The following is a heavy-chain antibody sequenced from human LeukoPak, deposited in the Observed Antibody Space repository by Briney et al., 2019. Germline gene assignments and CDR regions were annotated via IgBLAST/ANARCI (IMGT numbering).Heavy chain of an antibody. Sequence: NYXNWVRQAPGKGLEWVSVIYSGGATYYTDSVKGRFTISRDNSKNMLYLQMNSLRADDTAVYYCATHDWFDPWGQGVLVTVSS. V-gene: IGHV3-66*04. J-gene: IGHJ5*02. CDR1: NY. CDR2: IYSGGAT. CDR3: ATHDWFDP.